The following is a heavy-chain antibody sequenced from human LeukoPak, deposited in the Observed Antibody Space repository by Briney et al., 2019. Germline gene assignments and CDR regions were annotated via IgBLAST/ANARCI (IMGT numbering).Heavy chain of an antibody. Sequence: QPGGSLRLSCAASGFTVSSNSMSWVRQAPGKGLEWVSFIYSDNTHYSDSVKGRFTISRDNSKNTLYLQMNSLRAEDTAVYYCARAATINEFYYDGSGYYLDAYDIWGQGTLVTVSS. CDR3: ARAATINEFYYDGSGYYLDAYDI. CDR1: GFTVSSNS. J-gene: IGHJ3*02. D-gene: IGHD3-22*01. CDR2: IYSDNT. V-gene: IGHV3-53*01.